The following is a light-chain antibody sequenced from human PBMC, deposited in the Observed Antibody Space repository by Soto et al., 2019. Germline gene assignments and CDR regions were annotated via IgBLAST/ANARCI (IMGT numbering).Light chain of an antibody. Sequence: EIVLTQSPGTLXLSPGERATXSXXASQSVSXSYLAWYQQKPGQAPRLLIYGASSRATGIPDRFSGSGSGTDFTLTISRLEPEDFAVYYCQQYGSSRLTFGGGTKVEIK. J-gene: IGKJ4*01. CDR2: GAS. V-gene: IGKV3-20*01. CDR3: QQYGSSRLT. CDR1: QSVSXSY.